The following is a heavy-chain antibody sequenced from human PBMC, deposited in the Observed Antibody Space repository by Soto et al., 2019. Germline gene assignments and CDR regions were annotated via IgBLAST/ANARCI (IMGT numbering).Heavy chain of an antibody. J-gene: IGHJ6*03. V-gene: IGHV1-8*01. CDR3: ARGLLVVVPADKRKNYYYMDV. Sequence: ASVKVSCKASGYTFTSYDINWVRQATGQGLEWMGWMNPNSGNTGYAQKFQGRVTMTRNTSISTAYMELSSLRSEDTAVYYCARGLLVVVPADKRKNYYYMDVWGKGTTVTVSS. D-gene: IGHD2-2*01. CDR2: MNPNSGNT. CDR1: GYTFTSYD.